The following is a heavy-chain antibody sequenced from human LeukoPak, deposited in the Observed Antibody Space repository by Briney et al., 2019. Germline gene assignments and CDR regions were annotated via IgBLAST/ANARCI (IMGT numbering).Heavy chain of an antibody. CDR2: INPNNGGT. CDR1: GYTFTDYY. D-gene: IGHD3-22*01. CDR3: AREVDYYDTSDYFPLGY. V-gene: IGHV1-2*02. Sequence: ASVKVSCKASGYTFTDYYIHWVRQAPGQGLEWMGWINPNNGGTNYAQKFQGRVTMTRDTSISTAYTELSRLRSDDTAVYYCAREVDYYDTSDYFPLGYWGQGTLVTVSS. J-gene: IGHJ4*02.